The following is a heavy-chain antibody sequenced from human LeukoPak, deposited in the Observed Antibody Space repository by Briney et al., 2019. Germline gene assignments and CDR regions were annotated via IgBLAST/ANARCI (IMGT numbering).Heavy chain of an antibody. CDR2: IYSGGST. CDR3: ARYPSDQYYFDY. V-gene: IGHV3-53*01. J-gene: IGHJ4*02. Sequence: GGSLRLSCAASGFTVSSNYMSWVRQAPGKGLECVSVIYSGGSTYYADSVKGRFTISTGNSKNTLYLQMNSLRAQDTAVYYCARYPSDQYYFDYWGQGTLVTVSS. CDR1: GFTVSSNY.